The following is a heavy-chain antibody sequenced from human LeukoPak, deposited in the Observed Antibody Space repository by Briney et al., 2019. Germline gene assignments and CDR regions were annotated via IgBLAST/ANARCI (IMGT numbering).Heavy chain of an antibody. Sequence: GGSLRLSCAASGFTFSTYAMSWVRQAPGKGLEWVSAISGSGGSTYYADSVKGRFTISRDNSKNTLYLQMNSLRAEDTAVYYCAKRASGSGTSLYYFDYWGQGTLVTVSS. CDR2: ISGSGGST. CDR1: GFTFSTYA. J-gene: IGHJ4*02. V-gene: IGHV3-23*01. D-gene: IGHD3-10*01. CDR3: AKRASGSGTSLYYFDY.